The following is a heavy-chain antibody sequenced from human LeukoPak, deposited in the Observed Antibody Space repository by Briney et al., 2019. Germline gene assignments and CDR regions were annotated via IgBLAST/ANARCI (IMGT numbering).Heavy chain of an antibody. CDR3: ARAGNYDFWSGSTYYYYYYYMDV. Sequence: PSETLSLTCTVSGGSISSYYWSWIRQPPGKGLEWIGYIYYSGSTNYNPSLKSRVTISVGTSKNQFSLKLSSVTAADTAVYYCARAGNYDFWSGSTYYYYYYYMDVWGKGATVTVS. CDR1: GGSISSYY. J-gene: IGHJ6*03. D-gene: IGHD3-3*01. V-gene: IGHV4-59*01. CDR2: IYYSGST.